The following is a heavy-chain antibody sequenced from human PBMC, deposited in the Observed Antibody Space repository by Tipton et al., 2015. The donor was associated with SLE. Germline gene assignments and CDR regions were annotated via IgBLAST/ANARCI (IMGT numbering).Heavy chain of an antibody. D-gene: IGHD5-18*01. V-gene: IGHV4-28*02. CDR2: IYYGGTI. CDR1: GASISGSSW. CDR3: ARTAGRSVKLWYFDL. J-gene: IGHJ2*01. Sequence: TLSLTCAVSGASISGSSWWSWVRQPPGKGLEWIGHIYYGGTIYYNPSLKSRVTMSIDTSKNQFSLKLSSVTDVDTAVYYCARTAGRSVKLWYFDLWGRGTLVTVSS.